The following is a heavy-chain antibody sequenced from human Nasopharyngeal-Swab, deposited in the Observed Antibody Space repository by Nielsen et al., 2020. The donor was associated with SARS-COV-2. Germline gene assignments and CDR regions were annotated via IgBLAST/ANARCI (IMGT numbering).Heavy chain of an antibody. CDR1: GFTFSSYA. Sequence: GESLQLSCAASGFTFSSYAMSWVRQAPWKALARVSAISGSGGSTYYADSVNGRFTISRDNSKNTLYLQMNSLRAEDTAVYYCAKGGSAEWLAFSYYGMDVWGQGTTVTVSS. CDR2: ISGSGGST. V-gene: IGHV3-23*01. CDR3: AKGGSAEWLAFSYYGMDV. D-gene: IGHD6-19*01. J-gene: IGHJ6*02.